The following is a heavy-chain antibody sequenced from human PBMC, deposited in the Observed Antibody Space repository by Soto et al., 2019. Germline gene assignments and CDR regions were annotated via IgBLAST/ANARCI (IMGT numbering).Heavy chain of an antibody. J-gene: IGHJ6*02. CDR1: GDSIRNYF. Sequence: QVQLQESGPGQVKPLETLSLTCTVSGDSIRNYFWSWIRQPAGKGLEWIGRIYTSGSSNYNPSLKSRLTMSVDTSKNQVSLNLRSVTAADTAVYYCARDPGTSMIENYYNGMDVWGRGTTVIVSS. V-gene: IGHV4-4*07. CDR3: ARDPGTSMIENYYNGMDV. D-gene: IGHD3-16*01. CDR2: IYTSGSS.